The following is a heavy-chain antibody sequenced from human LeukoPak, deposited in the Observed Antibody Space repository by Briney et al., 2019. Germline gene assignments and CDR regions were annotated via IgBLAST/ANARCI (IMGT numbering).Heavy chain of an antibody. V-gene: IGHV4-34*01. D-gene: IGHD3-3*01. Sequence: SETLSLTCAVYGGSFRGYYWSWIRQPPGKGLEWIGEINHSGSTNYNPSLKSRVTISVDTSKNQFSLKLSSVTAADTAVYYCARGPPWYYDFWSGYANLFDYWGQGTLVTVSS. CDR2: INHSGST. J-gene: IGHJ4*02. CDR1: GGSFRGYY. CDR3: ARGPPWYYDFWSGYANLFDY.